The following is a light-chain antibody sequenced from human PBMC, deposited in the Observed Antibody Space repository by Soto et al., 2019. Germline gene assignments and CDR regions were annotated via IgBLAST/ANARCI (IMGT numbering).Light chain of an antibody. Sequence: QSVLTQPPSVSGAPGQRVTISCTGSSSNIGAGYDVHWYQQLPGTAPKLLIYDNSNRPSGVPDRFSGSKSGTSASLAITGLQAEDEADYYGQSYDSSLSVLYVFGTGTKVTVL. CDR1: SSNIGAGYD. CDR2: DNS. V-gene: IGLV1-40*01. J-gene: IGLJ1*01. CDR3: QSYDSSLSVLYV.